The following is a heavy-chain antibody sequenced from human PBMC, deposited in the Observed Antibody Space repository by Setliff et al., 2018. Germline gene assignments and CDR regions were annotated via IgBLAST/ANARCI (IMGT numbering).Heavy chain of an antibody. V-gene: IGHV4-61*05. CDR3: ASQGTYYDFWSGYPKNAFDI. Sequence: SETLSLTCSVFGDSLTRSSSWWGWIRQPAGKGLEWIGNIYSSGTTKYNPSLKSRVTISVDTSKRQFSLNLLSVTAADTAVYYCASQGTYYDFWSGYPKNAFDIWGQGAMVTVSS. J-gene: IGHJ3*02. D-gene: IGHD3-3*01. CDR2: IYSSGTT. CDR1: GDSLTRSSSW.